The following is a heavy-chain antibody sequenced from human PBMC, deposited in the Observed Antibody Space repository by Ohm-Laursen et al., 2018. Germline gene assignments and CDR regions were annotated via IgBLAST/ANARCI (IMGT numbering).Heavy chain of an antibody. CDR1: GFTLRSYN. J-gene: IGHJ6*02. Sequence: SLRLSCAASGFTLRSYNMHWVRQATGKGLEWVSGIGTAGDTYYAGSVKGRFTISRENAKNSLYLQMNSLRARDTAVYYCAREGSSGTMDVWGQGTTVTVSS. CDR3: AREGSSGTMDV. V-gene: IGHV3-13*01. D-gene: IGHD1-26*01. CDR2: IGTAGDT.